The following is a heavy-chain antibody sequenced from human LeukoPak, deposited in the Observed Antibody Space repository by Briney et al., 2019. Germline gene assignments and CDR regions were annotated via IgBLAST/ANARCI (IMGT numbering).Heavy chain of an antibody. J-gene: IGHJ4*02. Sequence: GGSLRLSCAASGFTFSSYSTNWVRQAPGKGLEWVSSISSSSSYIYYADSVKGRFTISRDNAKNSLYLQMNSLRAEDTAVYYCASPREYQLLYFGYWGQGTLVTVSS. CDR1: GFTFSSYS. D-gene: IGHD2-2*01. V-gene: IGHV3-21*01. CDR2: ISSSSSYI. CDR3: ASPREYQLLYFGY.